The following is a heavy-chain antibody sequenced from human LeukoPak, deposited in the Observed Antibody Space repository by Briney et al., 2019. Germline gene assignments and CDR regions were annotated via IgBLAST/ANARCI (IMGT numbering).Heavy chain of an antibody. CDR3: AKFDFWSGYYEWFDP. V-gene: IGHV3-30*02. CDR2: IRYDGSNK. Sequence: GGSLRLSCAASGFTFSSYGMHWVRQAPGKGLEWVAFIRYDGSNKYYADSVKGRFTISGDNSKNTLYLQMNSLRAEDTAVYYCAKFDFWSGYYEWFDPWGQGTLVTVSS. D-gene: IGHD3-3*01. CDR1: GFTFSSYG. J-gene: IGHJ5*02.